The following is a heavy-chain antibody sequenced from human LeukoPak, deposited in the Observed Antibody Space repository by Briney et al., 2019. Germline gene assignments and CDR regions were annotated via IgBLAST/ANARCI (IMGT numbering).Heavy chain of an antibody. CDR1: GVSFSGYY. V-gene: IGHV4-34*01. J-gene: IGHJ4*02. CDR2: INHGGST. Sequence: SETLSLTCAVYGVSFSGYYWSWIRQPPGKGLDWMGEINHGGSTNYNPPLKSRVTISVDTSKNQFYLKLSSVTAEDTAVYYCASDLGARTPVVVPAATDYWGQGTLVTVSS. D-gene: IGHD2-2*01. CDR3: ASDLGARTPVVVPAATDY.